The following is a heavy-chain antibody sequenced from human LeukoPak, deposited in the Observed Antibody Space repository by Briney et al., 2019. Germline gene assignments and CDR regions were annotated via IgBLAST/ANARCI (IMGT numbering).Heavy chain of an antibody. V-gene: IGHV3-13*04. CDR3: ARGWGGHERSWGALDF. CDR2: IVTVTDT. CDR1: GFNSNNYD. Sequence: GGSLRLSCAASGFNSNNYDMDWVRGAAGKRQERGSGIVTVTDTSYTEYVQGRFKTPKENAKNTFYLPMNSLIARDTAVYYCARGWGGHERSWGALDFWGQGILVTVSS. J-gene: IGHJ4*02. D-gene: IGHD3-16*01.